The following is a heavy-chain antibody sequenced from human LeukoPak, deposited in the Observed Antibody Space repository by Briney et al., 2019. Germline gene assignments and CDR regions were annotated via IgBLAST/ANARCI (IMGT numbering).Heavy chain of an antibody. CDR2: IYYSGSP. J-gene: IGHJ4*02. Sequence: SETLSLTCTVSGGSISSSSYYWGWIRQPPGKGLEWIGSIYYSGSPYYNPSLKSRVTISVDTSKKQFSLKLSSVTAADTAVYYCARGRVLRYFDPLYYFDYWGQGTLVTVSS. V-gene: IGHV4-39*07. D-gene: IGHD3-9*01. CDR1: GGSISSSSYY. CDR3: ARGRVLRYFDPLYYFDY.